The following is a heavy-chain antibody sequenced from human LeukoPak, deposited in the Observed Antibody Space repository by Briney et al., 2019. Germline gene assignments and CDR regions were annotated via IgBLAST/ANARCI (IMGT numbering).Heavy chain of an antibody. CDR2: INPSGGST. D-gene: IGHD3-22*01. J-gene: IGHJ5*02. CDR3: ARDSRPLTYYYDSSGTYNWFDP. Sequence: ASVKVSCKASGYTFTSYYMHWVRQAPGQGLEWMGIINPSGGSTSYAQKFQGRVTMTRDTSTSTVYMELSSLRSEDTAVYYCARDSRPLTYYYDSSGTYNWFDPWGQGTLVTVSS. CDR1: GYTFTSYY. V-gene: IGHV1-46*01.